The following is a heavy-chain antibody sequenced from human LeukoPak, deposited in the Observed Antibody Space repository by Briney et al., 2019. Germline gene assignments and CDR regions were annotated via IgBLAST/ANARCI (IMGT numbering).Heavy chain of an antibody. CDR3: ARDGEYCTNGVCYKVPFDY. CDR1: GGSISSSNW. D-gene: IGHD2-8*01. J-gene: IGHJ4*02. Sequence: PSETLSLTCAVSGGSISSSNWWSWVRQPPGKGLEWIGDIYHSGSTNYDPSLKSRVTISVDKSKNQFSLKLSSVTAADTAVYYCARDGEYCTNGVCYKVPFDYWGQGTLVTVSS. V-gene: IGHV4-4*02. CDR2: IYHSGST.